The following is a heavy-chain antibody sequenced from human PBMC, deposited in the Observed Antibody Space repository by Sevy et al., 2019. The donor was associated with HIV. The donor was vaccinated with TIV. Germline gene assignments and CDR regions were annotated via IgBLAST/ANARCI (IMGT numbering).Heavy chain of an antibody. Sequence: ASVKVSCKASGDTFSTYGLSWVRQAPGQGLEWMGGIIPIFGTPNYAQKFQGRVTITADESASTAYMELSSLRSEDTALYYCAREGGVATTGDHDAFDICGHGTLVTVSS. CDR2: IIPIFGTP. CDR1: GDTFSTYG. J-gene: IGHJ3*02. V-gene: IGHV1-69*13. D-gene: IGHD7-27*01. CDR3: AREGGVATTGDHDAFDI.